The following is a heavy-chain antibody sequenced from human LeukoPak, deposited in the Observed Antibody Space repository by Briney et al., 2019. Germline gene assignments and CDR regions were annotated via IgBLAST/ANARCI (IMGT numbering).Heavy chain of an antibody. V-gene: IGHV3-23*01. D-gene: IGHD4-17*01. CDR3: AKSVESAVTTNPYFDY. CDR1: GFTFSSYA. CDR2: ISGSGGST. Sequence: GGSLRLSCAASGFTFSSYAMSWVRQAPGKGLEWVSIISGSGGSTYYADSVKGRFTISRDNSKNTLVLQMNSLRAVDTAVYYCAKSVESAVTTNPYFDYWGQGTLVTVSS. J-gene: IGHJ4*02.